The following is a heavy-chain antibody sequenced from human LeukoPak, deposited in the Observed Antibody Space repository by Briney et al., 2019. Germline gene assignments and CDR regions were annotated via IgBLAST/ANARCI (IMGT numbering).Heavy chain of an antibody. V-gene: IGHV4-30-4*01. D-gene: IGHD2-2*01. J-gene: IGHJ6*02. CDR2: IYYSGST. CDR1: GGSISSYY. CDR3: ASFHIVVVPAAIRDYGMDV. Sequence: SETLSLTCTVSGGSISSYYWSWLRQPPGKGLEWIGYIYYSGSTYYNPSLKSRVTISVDTSKNQFSLKLSSVTAADTAVYYCASFHIVVVPAAIRDYGMDVWGQGTTVTVSS.